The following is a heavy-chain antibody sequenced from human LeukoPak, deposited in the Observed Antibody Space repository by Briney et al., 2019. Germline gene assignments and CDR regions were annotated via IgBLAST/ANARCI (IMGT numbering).Heavy chain of an antibody. CDR1: GFTFSSYG. CDR2: ISYDGSNK. CDR3: AKEGQIYGSGSYPDAFDV. J-gene: IGHJ3*01. V-gene: IGHV3-30*18. Sequence: SGGSRRLSCAASGFTFSSYGMHWVRQAPGKGLEWVAVISYDGSNKYYADSVKGRFTISRDNSKNTLYLQMNSLRAEDTAVYYCAKEGQIYGSGSYPDAFDVWGQGRMVTVSS. D-gene: IGHD3-10*01.